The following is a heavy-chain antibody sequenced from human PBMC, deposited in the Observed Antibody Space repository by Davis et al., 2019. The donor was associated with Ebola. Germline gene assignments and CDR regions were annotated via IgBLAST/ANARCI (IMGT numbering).Heavy chain of an antibody. D-gene: IGHD2-2*02. J-gene: IGHJ6*02. CDR3: ARDSYCSSTSCYTGTYYYYGMDV. V-gene: IGHV3-30*03. CDR1: GFTFSSYG. CDR2: ISYDGSNK. Sequence: GESLKISCAASGFTFSSYGMHWVRQAPGKGLEWVAVISYDGSNKYYADSVKGRFTISRDNSKNTLYLQMNSLRAEDTAVYYCARDSYCSSTSCYTGTYYYYGMDVWGQGTTVTVSS.